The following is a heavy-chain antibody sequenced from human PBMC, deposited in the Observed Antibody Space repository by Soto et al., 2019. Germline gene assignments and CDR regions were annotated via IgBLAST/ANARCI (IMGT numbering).Heavy chain of an antibody. J-gene: IGHJ3*02. CDR1: GFTFSRYD. V-gene: IGHV3-30*03. CDR3: VRDFDNTRGGDAFDI. Sequence: QVQLVESGGGAVPPGRSLRLSCAASGFTFSRYDIHWVRQAPGKGLEWVALISYDGSNQYFGDSVKGRFTISRDNSKDTVSLRMNSLRVEDTAVYYCVRDFDNTRGGDAFDIWGRGTMVTVSS. D-gene: IGHD3-9*01. CDR2: ISYDGSNQ.